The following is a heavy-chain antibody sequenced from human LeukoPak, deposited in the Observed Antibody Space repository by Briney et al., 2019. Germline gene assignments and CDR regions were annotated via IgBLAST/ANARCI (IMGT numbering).Heavy chain of an antibody. V-gene: IGHV4-59*08. J-gene: IGHJ4*02. CDR1: GGSISSLY. CDR3: ARYCTSTTCILRGFDY. Sequence: SETLSLTCTVSGGSISSLYWGWIRQPPGKGLEWIANIYHTGSAHYNPSLKSRVTISVDTSKNQFSLKLSSVTAADTAVYYCARYCTSTTCILRGFDYWGQGTLVTVSS. CDR2: IYHTGSA. D-gene: IGHD2-2*01.